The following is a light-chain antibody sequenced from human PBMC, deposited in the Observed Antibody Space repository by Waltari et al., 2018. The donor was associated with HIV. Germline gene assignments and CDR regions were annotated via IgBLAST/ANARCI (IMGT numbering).Light chain of an antibody. CDR3: QQYLDFPRT. CDR1: QSVLYTSKNKNS. CDR2: LAS. Sequence: IDMTQSPDSLSVSLGERATINCKSSQSVLYTSKNKNSLAGYQPKSGQPPKLLIYLASARESGVPDRFSGSGSGTDFNLTISGLQAEDVAVYDCQQYLDFPRTFGQGTKVEVK. J-gene: IGKJ1*01. V-gene: IGKV4-1*01.